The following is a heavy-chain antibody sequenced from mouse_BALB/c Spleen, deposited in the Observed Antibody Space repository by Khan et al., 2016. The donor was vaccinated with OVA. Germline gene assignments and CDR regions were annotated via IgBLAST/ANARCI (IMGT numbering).Heavy chain of an antibody. CDR2: TDPANGKT. CDR1: GHNIKDIY. CDR3: RISTIND. J-gene: IGHJ2*01. V-gene: IGHV14-3*02. Sequence: EVKLLESGAELVKPAASLKLSCTASGHNIKDIYIHWVKQRPEKGLERIRRTDPANGKTKYEPKFQGKATITADTSSNTAYLQLSSLTSEDTAVYYCRISTINDWGQGTTLTVSS.